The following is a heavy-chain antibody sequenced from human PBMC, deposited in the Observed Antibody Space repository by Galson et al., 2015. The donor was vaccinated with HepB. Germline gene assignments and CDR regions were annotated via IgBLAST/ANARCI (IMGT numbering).Heavy chain of an antibody. CDR3: ATGLAQWLAPDY. Sequence: SVKVSCKVSGYTLTELSMHWVRQAPGKGLEWMGGFDPEDGETIYAQKFQGRVTMTEDTSTDTAYMELSSLRSEDTAVYYCATGLAQWLAPDYWGQGTLVTVSS. CDR2: FDPEDGET. V-gene: IGHV1-24*01. CDR1: GYTLTELS. J-gene: IGHJ4*02. D-gene: IGHD6-19*01.